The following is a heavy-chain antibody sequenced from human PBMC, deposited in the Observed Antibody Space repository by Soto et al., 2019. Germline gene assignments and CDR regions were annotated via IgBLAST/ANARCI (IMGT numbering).Heavy chain of an antibody. D-gene: IGHD3-3*01. V-gene: IGHV3-30-3*01. CDR1: GFTFSSYV. J-gene: IGHJ4*02. Sequence: PGGSLRLSCAASGFTFSSYVMHWVRQAPGKVLEWVAHISNDGNNEYYADSVKGRFTISRDNFKNTLYLQMNSLRADDTAVYYCARDGSHISIFGYGDYWAQRNSVPVSS. CDR2: ISNDGNNE. CDR3: ARDGSHISIFGYGDY.